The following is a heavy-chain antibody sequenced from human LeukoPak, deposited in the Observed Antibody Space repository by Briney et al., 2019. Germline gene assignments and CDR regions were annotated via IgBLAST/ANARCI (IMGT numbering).Heavy chain of an antibody. D-gene: IGHD5-18*01. Sequence: GGSLRLSCAASGISFGSYWVTWVRQAPGKGLEWVANIGQDGTETVYVGSVKGRFTISRDNSRNTVYLQINSLRAEDTAVYYCGKTAVGYSSGQKPAWPVDYWGQGTLVTVSS. CDR1: GISFGSYW. J-gene: IGHJ4*02. CDR2: IGQDGTET. V-gene: IGHV3-7*03. CDR3: GKTAVGYSSGQKPAWPVDY.